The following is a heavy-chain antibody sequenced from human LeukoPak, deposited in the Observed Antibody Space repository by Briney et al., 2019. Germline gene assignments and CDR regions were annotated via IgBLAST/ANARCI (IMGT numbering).Heavy chain of an antibody. Sequence: GGSLRLSCAASGFTFSGYEMNWVRQAPGKGLEWVSYICGSGDRMHYPDSVKGRFTISRGDAKSSVYLQMNSLRAEDTAIYYCTRAQVPNYWGQGILVTVSS. D-gene: IGHD3-10*01. CDR1: GFTFSGYE. CDR2: ICGSGDRM. V-gene: IGHV3-48*03. J-gene: IGHJ4*02. CDR3: TRAQVPNY.